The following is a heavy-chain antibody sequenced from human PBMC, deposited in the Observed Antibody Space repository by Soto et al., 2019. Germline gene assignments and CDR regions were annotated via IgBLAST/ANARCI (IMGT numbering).Heavy chain of an antibody. J-gene: IGHJ5*02. CDR3: ARELYCSSTSCYGFSWFDP. V-gene: IGHV1-18*01. Sequence: VASVKVSCKASGYTFSSYGISWVRQAPGQGLDWMGWISAYNGNTNYAQKLQGRVTMTTDISTSTAYMELRSLRSDDTAVYYCARELYCSSTSCYGFSWFDPWGQGTLVTVSS. D-gene: IGHD2-2*01. CDR2: ISAYNGNT. CDR1: GYTFSSYG.